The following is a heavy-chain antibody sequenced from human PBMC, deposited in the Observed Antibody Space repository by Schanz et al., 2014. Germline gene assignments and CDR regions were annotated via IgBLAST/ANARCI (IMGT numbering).Heavy chain of an antibody. V-gene: IGHV1-18*01. CDR1: GGTFNSYT. D-gene: IGHD6-13*01. J-gene: IGHJ4*02. Sequence: QVQLVQSGAEVKKPGSSMKVSCKASGGTFNSYTINWVRQAPGQGLEWMGWISPDNDNTNYAPKVQGRVTVTTDTSTSTSYMERTSLGFDDAAVYYCARDGVDAAAGGNDWGQGTLVTVSS. CDR2: ISPDNDNT. CDR3: ARDGVDAAAGGND.